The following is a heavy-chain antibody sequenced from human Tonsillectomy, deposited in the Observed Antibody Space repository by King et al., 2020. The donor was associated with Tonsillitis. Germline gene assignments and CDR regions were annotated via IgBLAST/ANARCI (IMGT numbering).Heavy chain of an antibody. CDR3: ARDSGPIAVAGSDAFDI. J-gene: IGHJ3*02. CDR1: GFTFSSYW. CDR2: IKQDGSEK. V-gene: IGHV3-7*01. Sequence: VQLVESGGGLVQPGGSLRLSCAASGFTFSSYWMSWVRQAPGKGLEWVANIKQDGSEKYYVDSVKGRFTISRDNAKNSLYLQMNSLRAEDTAIYYCARDSGPIAVAGSDAFDIWGQGTMVTVSS. D-gene: IGHD6-19*01.